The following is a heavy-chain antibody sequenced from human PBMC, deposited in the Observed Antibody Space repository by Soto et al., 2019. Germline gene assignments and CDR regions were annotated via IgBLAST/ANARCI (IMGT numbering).Heavy chain of an antibody. D-gene: IGHD2-2*01. CDR1: GFTFSSYG. CDR2: ISYDGSNK. CDR3: AKGDRVVPAASFDY. V-gene: IGHV3-30*18. J-gene: IGHJ4*02. Sequence: QVQLVESGGGVVQPGRSLRLSCAASGFTFSSYGMHWVRQAPGKGLEWVAVISYDGSNKYYADSVKGRFTISRDNSKNALYLQMNSLRGEDTAVYYCAKGDRVVPAASFDYWGQGTPVTVSS.